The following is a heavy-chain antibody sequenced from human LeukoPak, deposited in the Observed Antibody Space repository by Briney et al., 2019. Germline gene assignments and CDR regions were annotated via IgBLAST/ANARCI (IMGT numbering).Heavy chain of an antibody. Sequence: ASVKVSCKASGYTFTSYGISWVRQAPGQGLEWMGKINPSGGSTSYAQKFQGRVTMTRDTSTSTVYMELSSLRSEDTAVYYCARDRENRYSSSWYPGHYYYYGMDVWGQGTTVTVSS. CDR1: GYTFTSYG. J-gene: IGHJ6*02. D-gene: IGHD6-13*01. CDR3: ARDRENRYSSSWYPGHYYYYGMDV. V-gene: IGHV1-46*01. CDR2: INPSGGST.